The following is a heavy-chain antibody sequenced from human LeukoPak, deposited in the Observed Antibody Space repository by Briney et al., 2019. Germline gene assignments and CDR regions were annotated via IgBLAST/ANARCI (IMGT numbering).Heavy chain of an antibody. V-gene: IGHV3-7*01. Sequence: GGSLRLSCAASGFTFSSYWMSWVRQAPGKGLEWVANIKQDGSEKYYVDSVKGRFTISRDNAKNSLYLQMNSLRAEDTAVYYCAKGRGGDPEDYWGQGTLVTVSS. J-gene: IGHJ4*02. CDR2: IKQDGSEK. CDR1: GFTFSSYW. D-gene: IGHD2-21*02. CDR3: AKGRGGDPEDY.